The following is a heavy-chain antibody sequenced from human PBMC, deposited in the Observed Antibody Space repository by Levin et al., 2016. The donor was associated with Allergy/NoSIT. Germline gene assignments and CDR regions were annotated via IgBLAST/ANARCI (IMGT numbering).Heavy chain of an antibody. CDR3: ARDYRIAARVRASGEFAY. J-gene: IGHJ4*02. Sequence: ASVKVSCKASGYTFTGYYMHWVRQAPGQGLEWMGWINPNSGGTNYAQKFQGRVTMTRDTSISTAYMELSRLRSDDTAVYYCARDYRIAARVRASGEFAYWGQGTLVTVSS. D-gene: IGHD6-6*01. V-gene: IGHV1-2*02. CDR1: GYTFTGYY. CDR2: INPNSGGT.